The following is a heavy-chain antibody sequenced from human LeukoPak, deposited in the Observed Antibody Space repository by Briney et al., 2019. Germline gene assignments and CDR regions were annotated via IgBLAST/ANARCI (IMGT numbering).Heavy chain of an antibody. CDR1: GFTFSSYG. CDR2: IRYDGSNK. D-gene: IGHD6-13*01. J-gene: IGHJ4*02. Sequence: GGSLRLSCAASGFTFSSYGMHWVRQAPGKGLEWVAFIRYDGSNKYYADSVKGRFTISRDNSKNTPYLQMNSLRAEDTAVYYCAKDRIAAAGTVDYWGQGTLVTVSS. CDR3: AKDRIAAAGTVDY. V-gene: IGHV3-30*02.